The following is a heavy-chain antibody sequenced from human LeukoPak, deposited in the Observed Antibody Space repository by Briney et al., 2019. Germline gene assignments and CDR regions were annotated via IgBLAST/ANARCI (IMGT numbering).Heavy chain of an antibody. Sequence: GASVKVSCKASGYTFTCYYMHWVRQAPGQGHEWMGLINPNSGGTNYAQKFQGRVTMTRDTSISTDYMELSRLRSDDTAVYYCASFFIDRYYYYYYMDVWGKGTTVTVSS. D-gene: IGHD3-3*01. V-gene: IGHV1-2*02. CDR3: ASFFIDRYYYYYYMDV. CDR2: INPNSGGT. CDR1: GYTFTCYY. J-gene: IGHJ6*03.